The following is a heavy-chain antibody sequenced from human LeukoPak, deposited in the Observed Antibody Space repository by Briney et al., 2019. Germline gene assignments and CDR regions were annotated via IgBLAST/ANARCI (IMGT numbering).Heavy chain of an antibody. J-gene: IGHJ4*02. CDR3: VKPYHHQDASGSITTAFYFDL. V-gene: IGHV4-39*01. CDR1: GGSFSGRSYY. CDR2: IYSGGST. D-gene: IGHD1-1*01. Sequence: SETLSLTCTVSGGSFSGRSYYWAWIRQSPGKGLEWIGSIYSGGSTFYTPSLKSRVAISVDTSKNHFSLRLSSATAADTAVYYCVKPYHHQDASGSITTAFYFDLWGQGILVTVSS.